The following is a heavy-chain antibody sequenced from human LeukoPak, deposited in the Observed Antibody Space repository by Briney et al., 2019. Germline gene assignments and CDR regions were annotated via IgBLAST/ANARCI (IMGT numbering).Heavy chain of an antibody. CDR1: GYTFTSYG. J-gene: IGHJ6*03. Sequence: ASVKVSCKASGYTFTSYGISWVRQAPGQGLEWMGWISAYNGNTNYAQKPQGRVTMTTDTSTSTAYMELRSLRSDDTAVYYCARDIRHYYYYYMDVWGKGTTVTVSS. CDR2: ISAYNGNT. CDR3: ARDIRHYYYYYMDV. V-gene: IGHV1-18*01.